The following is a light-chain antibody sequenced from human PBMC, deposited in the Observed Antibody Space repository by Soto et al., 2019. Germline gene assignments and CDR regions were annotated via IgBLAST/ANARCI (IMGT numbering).Light chain of an antibody. CDR2: AAS. V-gene: IGKV1-39*01. CDR1: QSIASY. CDR3: QQSYCPSLT. J-gene: IGKJ4*01. Sequence: DIQMTQSPSSLSASVGDRVTITCRASQSIASYLTWYQQKPGKAPRLLIYAASSMQTGVPSRFSGSGSGTDFTLTSRSLQPEAFATYYCQQSYCPSLTFGGGTKVEIK.